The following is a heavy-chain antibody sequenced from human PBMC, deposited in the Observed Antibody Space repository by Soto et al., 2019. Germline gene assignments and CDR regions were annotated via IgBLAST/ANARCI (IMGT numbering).Heavy chain of an antibody. CDR1: GYSFTTYW. V-gene: IGHV5-51*01. Sequence: GESLKISCKASGYSFTTYWIGWVRQMPGKGLEWMGIIYPCDSDTRYSPSFQGQVSISADKSISTAYLQWSSLKASDSAMFYCARKDIAGNSVDFCGQGTLVTVSS. CDR3: ARKDIAGNSVDF. D-gene: IGHD6-13*01. CDR2: IYPCDSDT. J-gene: IGHJ4*02.